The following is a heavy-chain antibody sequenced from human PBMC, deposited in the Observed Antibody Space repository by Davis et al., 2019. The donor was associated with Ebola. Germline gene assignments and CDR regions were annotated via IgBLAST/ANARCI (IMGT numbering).Heavy chain of an antibody. V-gene: IGHV1-3*04. D-gene: IGHD6-19*01. J-gene: IGHJ4*02. CDR3: ARASFGYNSGWYADY. Sequence: ASVKVSCKASGFTLTKYAIHWVRQAPGQRLEWMGWVHSGNGNTKYSQRFQGRVTITTDTSASTVYLDLTSLRSEDTAVFYCARASFGYNSGWYADYWGPGSLVTVSS. CDR1: GFTLTKYA. CDR2: VHSGNGNT.